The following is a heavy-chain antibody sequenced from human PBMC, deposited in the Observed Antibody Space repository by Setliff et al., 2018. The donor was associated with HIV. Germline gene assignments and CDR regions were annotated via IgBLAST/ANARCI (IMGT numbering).Heavy chain of an antibody. D-gene: IGHD6-13*01. CDR1: GGSITSYY. Sequence: SETLSLTCTVSGGSITSYYWSWIRQPAGKGLEWFGRIYISGSTNYNPSLKSRVTMSVDTSKNQISLKLSSVTAADTAMYYCARRMTAGTFDYWGQGTLVTVSS. V-gene: IGHV4-4*07. CDR3: ARRMTAGTFDY. J-gene: IGHJ4*02. CDR2: IYISGST.